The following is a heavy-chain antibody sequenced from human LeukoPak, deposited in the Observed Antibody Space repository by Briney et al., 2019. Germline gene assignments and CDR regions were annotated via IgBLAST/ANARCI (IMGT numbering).Heavy chain of an antibody. CDR2: IIPIFGTA. Sequence: SVKVSCKASGGTFSSYAISWVRQAPGQGLEWMGGIIPIFGTANYAQKFQGRVTITADESTSTAYMELSSLRSEDTAVYYCARANRTYYYDSSGYYSPVYWGQGTLVTVSS. CDR3: ARANRTYYYDSSGYYSPVY. CDR1: GGTFSSYA. D-gene: IGHD3-22*01. V-gene: IGHV1-69*13. J-gene: IGHJ4*02.